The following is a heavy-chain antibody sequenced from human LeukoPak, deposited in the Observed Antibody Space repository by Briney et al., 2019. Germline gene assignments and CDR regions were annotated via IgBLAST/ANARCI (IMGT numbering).Heavy chain of an antibody. D-gene: IGHD6-13*01. CDR1: GVSISTYY. Sequence: SETLSLTCSVSGVSISTYYWSWIRQPPGKGLEWIGNIFYSGSPNYNPSLKSRVTTSFDTSKNQFSLKLNFVTAADTAVYYCAIVGHLPAAGTYDYWGQGTLVTVSS. CDR3: AIVGHLPAAGTYDY. CDR2: IFYSGSP. V-gene: IGHV4-59*08. J-gene: IGHJ4*02.